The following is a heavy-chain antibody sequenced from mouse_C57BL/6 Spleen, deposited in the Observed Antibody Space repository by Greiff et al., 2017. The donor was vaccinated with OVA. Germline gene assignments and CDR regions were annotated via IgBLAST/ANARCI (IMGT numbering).Heavy chain of an antibody. CDR1: GYTFTDYE. Sequence: VQLQESGAELVRPGASVTLSCKASGYTFTDYEMHWVKQTPVHGLEWIGAIDPETGGTAYNQKSKGKAILTADKSSSTAYMELRSLTSEDSAVYYCTGLDSSGLFLDYWGQGTTLTVSS. D-gene: IGHD3-2*02. CDR3: TGLDSSGLFLDY. J-gene: IGHJ2*01. V-gene: IGHV1-15*01. CDR2: IDPETGGT.